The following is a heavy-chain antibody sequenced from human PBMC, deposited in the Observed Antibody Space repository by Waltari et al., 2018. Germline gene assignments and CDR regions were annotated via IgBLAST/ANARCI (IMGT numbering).Heavy chain of an antibody. CDR3: ARYIATRLYYFDY. V-gene: IGHV3-53*01. CDR1: GFTVSSNY. J-gene: IGHJ4*02. CDR2: IYSGGST. D-gene: IGHD6-6*01. Sequence: EVQLVESGGGLIQPGGSLRLSCAASGFTVSSNYMRWVAQARGKGLEWVSVIYSGGSTYYADSVKGRFTISRDNSKNTLYLQMNSLRAEDTAVYYCARYIATRLYYFDYWGQGTLVTVSS.